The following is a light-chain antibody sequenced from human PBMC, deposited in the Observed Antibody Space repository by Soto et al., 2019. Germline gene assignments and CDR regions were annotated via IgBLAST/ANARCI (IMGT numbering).Light chain of an antibody. CDR1: QSITSVY. V-gene: IGKV3-20*01. J-gene: IGKJ2*01. CDR2: GAS. CDR3: QQYGSSPYT. Sequence: DIVLTQSPCTLSLSPGERATLSCRASQSITSVYLAWYQQKPGHAPILLIYGASSTTTGIPARFSGSGSGTDFTLTISRLEPEDFAVYYCQQYGSSPYTFGQGTKLEIK.